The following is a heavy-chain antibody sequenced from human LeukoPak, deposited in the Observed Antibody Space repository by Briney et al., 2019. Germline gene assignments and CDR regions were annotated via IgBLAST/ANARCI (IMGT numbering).Heavy chain of an antibody. CDR2: ISGSGGST. V-gene: IGHV3-23*01. D-gene: IGHD5-18*01. CDR3: AKVRSYGLSRLDAFDI. J-gene: IGHJ3*02. CDR1: GFTFSSYA. Sequence: GGSLRLSCAASGFTFSSYAMSWVRQAPGKGREWVSAISGSGGSTYYADSVKGRFTISRDNSKNTLYLQMNSLRAEDTAVYYCAKVRSYGLSRLDAFDIWGQGTMVTVSS.